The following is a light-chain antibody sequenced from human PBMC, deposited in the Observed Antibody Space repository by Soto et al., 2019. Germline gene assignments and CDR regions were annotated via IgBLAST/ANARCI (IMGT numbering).Light chain of an antibody. CDR3: GTWDSSLSYYV. Sequence: QSVVKQPPSMYAAPGQKVTIPFSGSRSNAGNIYVSWYQQLPGTSPRLLIYENNKRPSGIPDRFSGSKSGPSATLGITGLQTGDEADYYCGTWDSSLSYYVFGTGTKVTVL. V-gene: IGLV1-51*02. CDR1: RSNAGNIY. J-gene: IGLJ1*01. CDR2: ENN.